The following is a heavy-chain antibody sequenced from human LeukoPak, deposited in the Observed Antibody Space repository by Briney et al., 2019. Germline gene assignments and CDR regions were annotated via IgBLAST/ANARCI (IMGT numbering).Heavy chain of an antibody. J-gene: IGHJ4*02. Sequence: GGSLRLSCAASGFPFSSHGMSWVRQAPGKGLEWVAVISSDGTNKYSADSVKGRFTISRDNSKNTLYLQMNSLRAEDTAVYFCARDRGSPLRKPIPRDYYFDSWGQGSLVTVSS. D-gene: IGHD2-21*01. V-gene: IGHV3-30*03. CDR1: GFPFSSHG. CDR3: ARDRGSPLRKPIPRDYYFDS. CDR2: ISSDGTNK.